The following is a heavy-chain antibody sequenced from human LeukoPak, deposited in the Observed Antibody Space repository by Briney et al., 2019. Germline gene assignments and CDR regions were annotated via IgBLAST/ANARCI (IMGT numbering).Heavy chain of an antibody. Sequence: HPGGSLRLSCAASGFTFSSYAMSWVRQAPGKGLEWVSAISGSGGSTYYADSVKGRFTISRDNSKNTLYLQMNSLRAEDTAVYYCARVRVTVAGTYYYGMDVWGQGTTVTVSS. D-gene: IGHD6-19*01. J-gene: IGHJ6*02. CDR3: ARVRVTVAGTYYYGMDV. V-gene: IGHV3-23*01. CDR1: GFTFSSYA. CDR2: ISGSGGST.